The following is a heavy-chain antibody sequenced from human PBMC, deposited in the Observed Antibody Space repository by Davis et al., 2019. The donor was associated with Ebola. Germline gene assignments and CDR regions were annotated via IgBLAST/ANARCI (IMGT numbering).Heavy chain of an antibody. CDR1: GFTFSTYS. CDR3: ASGLVGGQGGFDF. Sequence: GESLKISCAASGFTFSTYSMNWVRQAPGKGMEWVSYISSSSSTIYYADSVKGRFTISRDNAKNSLYLQMNSLRDEDTAVYYCASGLVGGQGGFDFWGQGNLVTVSS. CDR2: ISSSSSTI. J-gene: IGHJ4*02. D-gene: IGHD1-26*01. V-gene: IGHV3-48*02.